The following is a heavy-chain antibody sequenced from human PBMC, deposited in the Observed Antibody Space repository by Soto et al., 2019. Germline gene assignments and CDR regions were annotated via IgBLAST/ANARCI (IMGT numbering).Heavy chain of an antibody. J-gene: IGHJ4*02. V-gene: IGHV1-2*02. CDR3: ASSTVTTKYFDY. CDR1: GYTFTGYH. D-gene: IGHD4-17*01. CDR2: IIPIGGRT. Sequence: ASVKVSCKASGYTFTGYHMHWVRQAPGQRLEWMARIIPIGGRTNYAQKFQGRVTITTDTSMSTAYMELSSLRSEDTAVYYWASSTVTTKYFDYWGQGTLVTVSS.